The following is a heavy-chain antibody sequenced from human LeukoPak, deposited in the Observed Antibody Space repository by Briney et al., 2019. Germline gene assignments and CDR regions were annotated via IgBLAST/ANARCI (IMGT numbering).Heavy chain of an antibody. V-gene: IGHV3-23*01. CDR3: ATARTLRVTTSFDY. D-gene: IGHD4-17*01. CDR2: ISGTGGTI. CDR1: GFTFSSYA. J-gene: IGHJ4*02. Sequence: GGSLRLSCEVAGFTFSSYAMNWVRQAPGRGLEWVSGISGTGGTIYYADSVKGRFTISRDNSKNTLYLQMNSLRAEDTAVYYCATARTLRVTTSFDYWGQGALVTVSS.